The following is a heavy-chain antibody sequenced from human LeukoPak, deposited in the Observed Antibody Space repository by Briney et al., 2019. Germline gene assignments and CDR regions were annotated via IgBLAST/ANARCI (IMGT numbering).Heavy chain of an antibody. D-gene: IGHD3-22*01. CDR2: IKQDGSEK. CDR1: GFTFSNYW. V-gene: IGHV3-7*04. J-gene: IGHJ4*02. Sequence: GGSLRLSCAASGFTFSNYWMSWVRQAPGKGLEWVANIKQDGSEKYYVDSVKGRFTISRDNAKNSLYLQMNSLRAEDTAVYHCARPRGAGRSSGRYFDKWGQGTLVTVSS. CDR3: ARPRGAGRSSGRYFDK.